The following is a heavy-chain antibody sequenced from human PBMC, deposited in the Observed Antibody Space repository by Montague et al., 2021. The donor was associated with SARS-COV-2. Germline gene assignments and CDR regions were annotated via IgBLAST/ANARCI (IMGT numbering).Heavy chain of an antibody. CDR1: GGSISSGGYY. J-gene: IGHJ3*02. CDR3: ARDSGYYDSSGYPYDAFDI. Sequence: TLSLTCTVSGGSISSGGYYWSWIRQHPGKGLEWIGYIYHTGSTXYNPSLKSRVAISKETSKNHFSLNLSSVTAADSAVYYCARDSGYYDSSGYPYDAFDIWGQGTKVTVSS. CDR2: IYHTGST. V-gene: IGHV4-31*03. D-gene: IGHD3-22*01.